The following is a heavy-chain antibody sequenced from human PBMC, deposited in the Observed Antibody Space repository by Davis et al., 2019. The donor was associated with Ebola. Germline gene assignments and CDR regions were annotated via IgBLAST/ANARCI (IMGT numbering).Heavy chain of an antibody. CDR2: INAVNGNT. Sequence: SVPVSCLASGYTFTSYAMHWVRQAPGQRLEWLGWINAVNGNTKYSQKFQGRVTITRDTSASTAYMELSSLRSEDTAVYYCARDSGSYLTWFDPWGQGTLVTVSS. CDR1: GYTFTSYA. V-gene: IGHV1-3*01. D-gene: IGHD1-26*01. J-gene: IGHJ5*02. CDR3: ARDSGSYLTWFDP.